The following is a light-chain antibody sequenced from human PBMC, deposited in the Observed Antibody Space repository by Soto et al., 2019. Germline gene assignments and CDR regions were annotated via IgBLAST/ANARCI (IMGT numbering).Light chain of an antibody. V-gene: IGLV2-14*01. J-gene: IGLJ1*01. CDR1: SSDIGGYNY. CDR2: DVS. Sequence: QSALAQPASLSGSPGQSITISCTGTSSDIGGYNYVSWYQQHPGKAPKLMIYDVSNRPSGVSSRFSGSKSGNTASLTISGLQAEDEADYYCSSYTSSTTLYVFGTGTKVTVL. CDR3: SSYTSSTTLYV.